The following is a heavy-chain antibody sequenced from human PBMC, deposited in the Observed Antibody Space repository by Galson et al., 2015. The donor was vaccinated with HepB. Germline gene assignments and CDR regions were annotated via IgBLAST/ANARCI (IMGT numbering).Heavy chain of an antibody. CDR1: GFTFSSYG. V-gene: IGHV3-33*01. CDR2: IWYDGSNK. J-gene: IGHJ3*02. Sequence: SLRLSCAASGFTFSSYGMHWVRQAPGKGLEWVAVIWYDGSNKYYADSVKGRFTISRDNSKNTLYLQMNSLRAEDTAVYYCARALDYYGSGSYYTTAGTTIDIWGQGTMVTVSS. D-gene: IGHD3-10*01. CDR3: ARALDYYGSGSYYTTAGTTIDI.